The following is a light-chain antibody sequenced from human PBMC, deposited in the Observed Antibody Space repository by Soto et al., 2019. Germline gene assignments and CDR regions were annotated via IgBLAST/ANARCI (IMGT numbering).Light chain of an antibody. CDR3: QQYGSSTIT. CDR2: GAS. Sequence: DIVMTQSPLSLPVTAGEPASVSGRPSQSLLHSNGYNYLAWYQQKPGQAPRLXIYGASNRATGIPDRFSGSGSGTECTRTINRLEPEDVAVDYCQQYGSSTITFGQGTRLEIK. CDR1: QSLLHSNGYNY. J-gene: IGKJ5*01. V-gene: IGKV3-20*01.